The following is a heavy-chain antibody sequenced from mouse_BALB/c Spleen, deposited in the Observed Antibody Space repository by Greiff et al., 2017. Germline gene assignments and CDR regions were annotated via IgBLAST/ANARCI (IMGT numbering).Heavy chain of an antibody. V-gene: IGHV5-6-3*01. CDR1: GFTFSSYG. J-gene: IGHJ1*01. Sequence: EVMLVESGGGLVQPGGSLKLSCAASGFTFSSYGMSWVRQTPDKRLELVATINSNGGSTYYPDSVKGRFTISRDNAKNTLYLQMSSLKSEDTAMYYCARDRGRYDGYFDVWGAGTTVTVSS. D-gene: IGHD2-14*01. CDR2: INSNGGST. CDR3: ARDRGRYDGYFDV.